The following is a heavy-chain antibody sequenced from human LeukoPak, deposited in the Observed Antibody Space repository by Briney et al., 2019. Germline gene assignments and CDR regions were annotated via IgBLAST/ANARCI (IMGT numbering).Heavy chain of an antibody. V-gene: IGHV1-46*01. CDR3: ARASRGYSSGWNWFDP. J-gene: IGHJ5*02. D-gene: IGHD6-19*01. CDR2: INPSGGST. CDR1: GYTFTSYY. Sequence: ASVKVSCKASGYTFTSYYMHWVRQAPGQGLEWMGIINPSGGSTSYAQKFQGRVTMTRDTSTSTVYMELSSLRSEDTAVYYCARASRGYSSGWNWFDPWGQGTLITVSS.